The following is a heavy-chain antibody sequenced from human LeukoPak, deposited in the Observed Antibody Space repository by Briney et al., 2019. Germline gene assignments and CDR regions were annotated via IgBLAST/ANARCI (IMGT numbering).Heavy chain of an antibody. Sequence: GGSLRLSCAVSGLTLSNYGMSWVRQAPGKGLEWVAGISDSGGSTNYADSVKGRFTISRDNPKNTLYLQMNSLRAEDTAVYFCAKRGVVIRVILVGFHKEAYYFDSWGQGALVTVSS. CDR2: ISDSGGST. D-gene: IGHD3-22*01. CDR1: GLTLSNYG. CDR3: AKRGVVIRVILVGFHKEAYYFDS. V-gene: IGHV3-23*01. J-gene: IGHJ4*02.